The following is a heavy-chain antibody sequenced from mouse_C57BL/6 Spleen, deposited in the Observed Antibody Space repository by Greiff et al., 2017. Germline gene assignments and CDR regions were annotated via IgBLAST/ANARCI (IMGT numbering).Heavy chain of an antibody. CDR2: INPSTGGT. D-gene: IGHD2-10*01. V-gene: IGHV1-42*01. CDR3: ARSSYGNPLDY. CDR1: GYSFTSYY. Sequence: VQLQQSGPELVKPGASVKISCKASGYSFTSYYMNWVKQSPEKSLEWIGEINPSTGGTTYNQKFKAKATLTVDKSSSTAYIQLKILTSEDSAVYYCARSSYGNPLDYWGQGTTLTVSS. J-gene: IGHJ2*01.